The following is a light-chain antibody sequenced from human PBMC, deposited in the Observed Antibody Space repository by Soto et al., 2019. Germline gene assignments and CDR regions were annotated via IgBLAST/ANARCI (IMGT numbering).Light chain of an antibody. Sequence: QSSLTQPASVSGSPGQSITISCTGTSSDVGGYNYVSWCQQHPGKAPKLIIYDVINRPSGVSNRFSGSKSGNTASLTISGLQADDEADYYCSSYTSNNTLVFGGGTKLTV. CDR2: DVI. CDR1: SSDVGGYNY. J-gene: IGLJ3*02. V-gene: IGLV2-14*01. CDR3: SSYTSNNTLV.